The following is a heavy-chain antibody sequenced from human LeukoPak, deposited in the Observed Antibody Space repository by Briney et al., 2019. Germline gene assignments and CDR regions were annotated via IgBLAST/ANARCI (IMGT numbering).Heavy chain of an antibody. CDR2: IYTSGTT. CDR1: GGSISSYY. Sequence: SETLSLTCTVSGGSISSYYWSWIRQPAGKGLEWIGRIYTSGTTNYNPSLKSRVTMSVDTSKNQFSLKLNSVTAADTAVYYCARGEGDRGLWYFDLWGRGTLVTVSS. D-gene: IGHD2-21*02. V-gene: IGHV4-4*07. J-gene: IGHJ2*01. CDR3: ARGEGDRGLWYFDL.